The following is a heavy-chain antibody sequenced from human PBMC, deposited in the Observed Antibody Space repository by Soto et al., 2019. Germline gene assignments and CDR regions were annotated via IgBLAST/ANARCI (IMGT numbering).Heavy chain of an antibody. CDR1: GYTFTSYA. D-gene: IGHD1-26*01. CDR3: ARAQGGYSGSYRFDY. CDR2: INAGNGNT. Sequence: QVQLVQSGAEVKKPGASVKVSCKASGYTFTSYAMHWVRQAPGQRLEWMGWINAGNGNTKYSQKFQGRVTITRDTSASPAYMELSSLRSEDTAVYYCARAQGGYSGSYRFDYWGQGTLVTVSS. J-gene: IGHJ4*02. V-gene: IGHV1-3*01.